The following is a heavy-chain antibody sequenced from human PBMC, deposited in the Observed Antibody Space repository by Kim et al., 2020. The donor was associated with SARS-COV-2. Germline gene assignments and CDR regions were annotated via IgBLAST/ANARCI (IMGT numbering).Heavy chain of an antibody. V-gene: IGHV3-21*01. J-gene: IGHJ5*02. D-gene: IGHD6-19*01. Sequence: DPVRGQFTNSRENAKNTLYLQMKSLRDEDTAVYYCAREGGGSSGWSWFDPWGQGTLVTVSS. CDR3: AREGGGSSGWSWFDP.